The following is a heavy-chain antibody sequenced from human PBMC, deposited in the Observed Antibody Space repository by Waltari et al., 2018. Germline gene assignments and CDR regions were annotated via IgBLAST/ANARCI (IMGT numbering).Heavy chain of an antibody. CDR3: AKANPEWELLTLFDY. CDR2: ISGSGGST. J-gene: IGHJ4*02. V-gene: IGHV3-23*01. Sequence: EVQLLESGGGLVQPGGSLRLSCAACGFTFSSYAMHWVRQAPGKGLEWVSAISGSGGSTYYADSVKGRFTISRDNSKNTLYLQMNSLRAEDTAVYYCAKANPEWELLTLFDYWGQGTLVTVSS. D-gene: IGHD1-26*01. CDR1: GFTFSSYA.